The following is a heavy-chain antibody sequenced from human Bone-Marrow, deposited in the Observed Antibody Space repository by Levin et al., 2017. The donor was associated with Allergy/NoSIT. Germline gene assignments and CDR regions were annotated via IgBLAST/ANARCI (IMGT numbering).Heavy chain of an antibody. CDR3: ARDQDYGFLTGLGWFDP. Sequence: GESLKISCLGSGLSLSSYTVNWVRQAPGKGLEWVASISASSSYIFYADSVNGRFTVSRDNAENSVYLQMNSLRVDDTAVYFCARDQDYGFLTGLGWFDPWGQGTQVTVSS. CDR1: GLSLSSYT. V-gene: IGHV3-21*06. CDR2: ISASSSYI. J-gene: IGHJ5*02. D-gene: IGHD3-9*01.